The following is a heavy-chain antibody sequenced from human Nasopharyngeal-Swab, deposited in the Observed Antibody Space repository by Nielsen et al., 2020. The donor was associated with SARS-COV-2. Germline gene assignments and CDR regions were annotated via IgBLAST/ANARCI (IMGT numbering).Heavy chain of an antibody. Sequence: SETLSLTCTVSGGSISNSSYYWGWIRQPPGKGLEWIGSIYYSGSTYYNPSLKSRVTISVDTSKNQFSLKLSSVTAADTAVYYCARQQWLVYFDYWGQGTLVTVSS. CDR1: GGSISNSSYY. CDR2: IYYSGST. CDR3: ARQQWLVYFDY. D-gene: IGHD6-19*01. V-gene: IGHV4-39*01. J-gene: IGHJ4*02.